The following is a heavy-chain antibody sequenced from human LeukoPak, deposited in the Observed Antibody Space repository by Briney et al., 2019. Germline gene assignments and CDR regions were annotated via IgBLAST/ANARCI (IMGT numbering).Heavy chain of an antibody. Sequence: PGGSLRLSCAASGFTVSSNYMSWVRQAPGKGLECVSIIHSGDSTFYADFVKGRFTISRGNSMNTLYLQMNSLRAEDTAVYYCARVRSGSYYYAMDVWGQGTTVTVSS. V-gene: IGHV3-53*01. D-gene: IGHD3-10*01. J-gene: IGHJ6*02. CDR3: ARVRSGSYYYAMDV. CDR1: GFTVSSNY. CDR2: IHSGDST.